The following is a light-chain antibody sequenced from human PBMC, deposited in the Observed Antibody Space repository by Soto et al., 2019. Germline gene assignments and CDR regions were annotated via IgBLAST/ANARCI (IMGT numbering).Light chain of an antibody. J-gene: IGKJ3*01. V-gene: IGKV4-1*01. Sequence: DIVMTQSPDSLAVSLGERATIDCKSSQSVFYNSNNKNFLAWYQQKPGQPPKLLIYWASIRQSGVPDRFSGSGSGTDFTLTISSLRAEDVAVYYCQQYYTSPFTFGPGTKVEIK. CDR2: WAS. CDR3: QQYYTSPFT. CDR1: QSVFYNSNNKNF.